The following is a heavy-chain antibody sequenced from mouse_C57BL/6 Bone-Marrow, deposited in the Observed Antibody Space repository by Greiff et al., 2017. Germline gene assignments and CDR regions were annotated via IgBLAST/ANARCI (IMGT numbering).Heavy chain of an antibody. V-gene: IGHV1-55*01. CDR2: IYPGSGST. CDR1: GYTFTSYW. J-gene: IGHJ1*03. CDR3: ARPYYSNYWYFDV. Sequence: VQLQQPGAELVKPGASVKMSCKASGYTFTSYWITWVKQRPGQGLEWIGDIYPGSGSTNYNEKFKSKATLTVDTSSRTAYKQLSSLTSEDSAVYYCARPYYSNYWYFDVWGTGTTVTVSS. D-gene: IGHD2-5*01.